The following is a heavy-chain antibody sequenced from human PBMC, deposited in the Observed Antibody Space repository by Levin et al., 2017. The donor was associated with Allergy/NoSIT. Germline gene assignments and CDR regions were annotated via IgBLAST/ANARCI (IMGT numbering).Heavy chain of an antibody. CDR1: GGTFSSYA. D-gene: IGHD3-22*01. J-gene: IGHJ3*02. CDR3: ARSISHYYDSSGYYREVYGAFDI. V-gene: IGHV1-69*06. Sequence: AASVKVSCKASGGTFSSYAISWVRQAPGQGLEWMGGIIPIFGTANYAQKFQGRVTITADKSTSTAYMELSSLRSEDTAVYYCARSISHYYDSSGYYREVYGAFDIWGQGTMVTVSS. CDR2: IIPIFGTA.